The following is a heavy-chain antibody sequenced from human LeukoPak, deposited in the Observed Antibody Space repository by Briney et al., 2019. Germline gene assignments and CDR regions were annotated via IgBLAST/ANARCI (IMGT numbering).Heavy chain of an antibody. CDR1: GYTFTSYD. V-gene: IGHV1-8*03. Sequence: ASVKVSCKASGYTFTSYDINWVRQATGQGLEWMGWMNPNSGNTGYAQKFQGRVTITRNTSISTAYMELSSLRSEDTAVYYCARGYSYNPDAFDIWGQGTMVTVSS. CDR3: ARGYSYNPDAFDI. CDR2: MNPNSGNT. J-gene: IGHJ3*02. D-gene: IGHD1-14*01.